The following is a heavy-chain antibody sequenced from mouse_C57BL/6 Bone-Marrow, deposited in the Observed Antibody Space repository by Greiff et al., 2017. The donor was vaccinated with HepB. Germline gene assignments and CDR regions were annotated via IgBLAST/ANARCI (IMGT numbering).Heavy chain of an antibody. CDR1: GFTFSSYA. D-gene: IGHD6-1*01. CDR2: ISDGGSYT. Sequence: DVMLVESGGGLVKPGGSLKLSCAASGFTFSSYAMSWVRQTPEKRLEWVATISDGGSYTYYPDNVKGRFTISRDNAKNNLYLQMSHLKSEDTAMYYCARSSYDYAMDYWGQGTSVTVSS. CDR3: ARSSYDYAMDY. J-gene: IGHJ4*01. V-gene: IGHV5-4*03.